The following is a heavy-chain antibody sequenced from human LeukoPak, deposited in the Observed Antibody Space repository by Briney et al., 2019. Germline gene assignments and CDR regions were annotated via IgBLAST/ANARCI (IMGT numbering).Heavy chain of an antibody. J-gene: IGHJ4*02. Sequence: GASVRGSCKASGYTFSGYGLSWVRQAPGERLEWMGWISAYNGDTMYAQNLHGRLTMPTDTSTSKAYMELRTLRSDDTAVYFCARLGTDYWGQGTLVVVSS. CDR1: GYTFSGYG. CDR3: ARLGTDY. D-gene: IGHD3-16*01. CDR2: ISAYNGDT. V-gene: IGHV1-18*01.